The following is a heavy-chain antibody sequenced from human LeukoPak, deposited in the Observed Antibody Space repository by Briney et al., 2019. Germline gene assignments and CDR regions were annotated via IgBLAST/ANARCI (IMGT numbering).Heavy chain of an antibody. CDR1: GGSFSGYY. J-gene: IGHJ4*02. CDR3: ARVRSVTMIVVAILGYYFDY. D-gene: IGHD3-22*01. V-gene: IGHV4-34*01. CDR2: INHSGST. Sequence: SETLSLTCAVYGGSFSGYYWSWIRQPPGKGLEWIGEINHSGSTNYNPSLKSRVTISVDTSENQFSLKLSSVTAADTAVYYCARVRSVTMIVVAILGYYFDYWGQGTLVTVSS.